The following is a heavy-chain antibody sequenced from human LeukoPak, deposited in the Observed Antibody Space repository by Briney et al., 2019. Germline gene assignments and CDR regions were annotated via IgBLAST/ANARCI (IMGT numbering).Heavy chain of an antibody. CDR3: AKGERVLLWFGESHLNWFDP. Sequence: QLWGSLRLSCAASGFTFSSYAMSWVRQAPGKGLEWVSAISGSGGSTYYADSVKGRFTISRDNSKNTLYLQMNSLRAEDTAIYYCAKGERVLLWFGESHLNWFDPWGQGTLVTVSS. CDR2: ISGSGGST. V-gene: IGHV3-23*01. CDR1: GFTFSSYA. D-gene: IGHD3-10*01. J-gene: IGHJ5*02.